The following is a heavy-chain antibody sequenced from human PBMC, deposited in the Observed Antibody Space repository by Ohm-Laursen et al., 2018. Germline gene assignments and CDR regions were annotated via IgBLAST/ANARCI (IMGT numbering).Heavy chain of an antibody. J-gene: IGHJ4*02. Sequence: SLRLSCAASGFTFSSYGMHWVRKAPGKGLEWVAVIWYDGSKYYADSVKGRFTISRDNSKNTLYLQMNSLRAEDTAVYYCARASSSIAVAGLDYWGQGTLVTVSS. CDR2: IWYDGSK. CDR1: GFTFSSYG. D-gene: IGHD6-19*01. V-gene: IGHV3-33*01. CDR3: ARASSSIAVAGLDY.